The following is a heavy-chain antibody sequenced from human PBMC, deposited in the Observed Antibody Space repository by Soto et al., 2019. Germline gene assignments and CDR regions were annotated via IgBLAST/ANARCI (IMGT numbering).Heavy chain of an antibody. J-gene: IGHJ3*02. V-gene: IGHV3-66*01. CDR3: ARERLSGTAFDI. CDR2: IYSGGST. CDR1: GFIVSSNY. D-gene: IGHD2-8*01. Sequence: GGSLRLSCAASGFIVSSNYMSWVRQAPGKGLEWVSVIYSGGSTYYADSVKGRFTISRDNSKNTLYLQMNSLRAEDTAVYYCARERLSGTAFDIWGQGTMVTVSS.